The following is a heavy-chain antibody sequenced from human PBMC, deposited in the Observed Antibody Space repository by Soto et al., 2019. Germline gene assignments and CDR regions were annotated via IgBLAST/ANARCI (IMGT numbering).Heavy chain of an antibody. CDR3: ARGLAAAQRGNWFDP. D-gene: IGHD6-13*01. Sequence: QLQLQESGPGLVKPSETLSLTCTVSGGSISSSSYYWGWIRQPPGQGLEWIGSIYYSGSTYYNPSRKSRVTISVDTSKNHFSLKLSSVTAADTAVYYCARGLAAAQRGNWFDPWGQGTLVTVSS. CDR2: IYYSGST. J-gene: IGHJ5*02. CDR1: GGSISSSSYY. V-gene: IGHV4-39*01.